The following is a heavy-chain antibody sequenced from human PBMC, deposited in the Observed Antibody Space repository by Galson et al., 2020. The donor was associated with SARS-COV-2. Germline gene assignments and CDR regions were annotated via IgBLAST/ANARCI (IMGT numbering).Heavy chain of an antibody. D-gene: IGHD3-10*01. CDR2: INHSGST. CDR3: ARGTHYYYGSGSLRGPNWFDP. Sequence: SETLSLTCAVYGGSFSGYYWSWIRQPPGKGLEWIGEINHSGSTNYNPSLKSRVTISVDTSKNQFSLKLSSVTAADTAVYYCARGTHYYYGSGSLRGPNWFDPWGQGTLVTVSS. J-gene: IGHJ5*02. V-gene: IGHV4-34*01. CDR1: GGSFSGYY.